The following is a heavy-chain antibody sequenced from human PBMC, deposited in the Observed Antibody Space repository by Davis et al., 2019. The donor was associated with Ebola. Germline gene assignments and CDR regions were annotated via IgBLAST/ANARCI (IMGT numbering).Heavy chain of an antibody. CDR2: LYYSGTT. Sequence: MPSETLSLTCSVSGDSITSSGRYWGWIRQPPGMGLEWIGSLYYSGTTNYSPSLKSRVTILVDTSKNQFFLKLKSVTATDTAVYYCARRYRLGSPRRSYYFDYWGQGALVTVSS. D-gene: IGHD3-10*01. CDR1: GDSITSSGRY. J-gene: IGHJ4*02. CDR3: ARRYRLGSPRRSYYFDY. V-gene: IGHV4-39*01.